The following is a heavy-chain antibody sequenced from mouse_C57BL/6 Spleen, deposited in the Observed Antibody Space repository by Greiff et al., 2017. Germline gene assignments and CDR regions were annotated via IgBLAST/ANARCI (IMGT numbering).Heavy chain of an antibody. Sequence: QVQLKESGPGLVAPSQCLSITCTVSGFSLTSYAISWVRQPPGKGLEWLGLIWTGGGTNYTSALKSRLSISKDNSKSQVFLIMNSLQTDDTARYYCASNTTKRVFADWGQGTLVTVSA. CDR3: ASNTTKRVFAD. V-gene: IGHV2-9-1*01. CDR1: GFSLTSYA. CDR2: IWTGGGT. D-gene: IGHD1-1*01. J-gene: IGHJ3*01.